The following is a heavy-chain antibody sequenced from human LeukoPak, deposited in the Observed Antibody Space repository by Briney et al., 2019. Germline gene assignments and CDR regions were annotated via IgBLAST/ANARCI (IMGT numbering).Heavy chain of an antibody. CDR2: IYHSGSS. CDR1: GYSISSGYY. Sequence: PSETLSLTCTVSGYSISSGYYWGWIRQPPGKGLEWIGSIYHSGSSLYNPFLKSRVTISVDTSKNQFSLKLSSVTAADTAVYYCARVASTGYYYYYMDVWGKGTTVTVSS. J-gene: IGHJ6*03. V-gene: IGHV4-38-2*02. CDR3: ARVASTGYYYYYMDV. D-gene: IGHD3-3*02.